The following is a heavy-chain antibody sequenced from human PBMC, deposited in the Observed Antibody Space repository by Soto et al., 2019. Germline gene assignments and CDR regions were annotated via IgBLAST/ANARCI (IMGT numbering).Heavy chain of an antibody. D-gene: IGHD3-3*01. CDR3: ARHWAVDFWSGYSYYFDY. Sequence: SETLSLTCTVSGGSISSSSYYWGWIRQPPGKGLEWIGSIYYSGSTYYNPSLKSRVTISVDTSKNQFSLKLSYVTAADTAVYYCARHWAVDFWSGYSYYFDYWGQGTLVTVSS. J-gene: IGHJ4*02. CDR2: IYYSGST. V-gene: IGHV4-39*01. CDR1: GGSISSSSYY.